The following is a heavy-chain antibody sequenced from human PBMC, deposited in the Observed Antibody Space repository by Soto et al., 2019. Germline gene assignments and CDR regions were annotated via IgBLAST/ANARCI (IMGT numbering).Heavy chain of an antibody. Sequence: PGGSLRLSCAASGFTFSSYSMNWVRQAPGKGLEWVSSISSSSSYIDYTDAVRGQFTISRDNAKNSLYLQMNSLRGEDSAVYYCARDLYSGTYLGAFDIWGRGTMVTVSS. J-gene: IGHJ3*02. CDR2: ISSSSSYI. CDR1: GFTFSSYS. D-gene: IGHD1-26*01. V-gene: IGHV3-21*01. CDR3: ARDLYSGTYLGAFDI.